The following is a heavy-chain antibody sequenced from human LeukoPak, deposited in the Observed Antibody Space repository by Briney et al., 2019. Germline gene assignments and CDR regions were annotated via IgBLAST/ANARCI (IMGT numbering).Heavy chain of an antibody. CDR1: GGTFSSYA. J-gene: IGHJ4*02. Sequence: SVKVSCKASGGTFSSYAISWVRQAPGQGLEWMGRIIPILGIANYAQKLQGRVTITADKSTSTAYMELSSLRSEDTAVYYCARDYSGMVRGVTFDYWGQGTLVTVSS. D-gene: IGHD3-10*01. CDR2: IIPILGIA. CDR3: ARDYSGMVRGVTFDY. V-gene: IGHV1-69*04.